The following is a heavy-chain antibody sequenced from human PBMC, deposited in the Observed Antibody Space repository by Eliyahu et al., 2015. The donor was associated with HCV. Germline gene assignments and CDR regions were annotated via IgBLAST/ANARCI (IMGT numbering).Heavy chain of an antibody. CDR3: TTLQMATVLDDS. Sequence: EVQLVESGXGLVQPGGSRRLSCTASGFTFTNAWMSWVRQAPGKGLEWVGRIKSNNDGGTTDYAEPVKGRFTISRDDSQNTVYLQMSSLTTEDTGVYYCTTLQMATVLDDSWGQGTLVTVSS. D-gene: IGHD5-24*01. CDR1: GFTFTNAW. V-gene: IGHV3-15*01. CDR2: IKSNNDGGTT. J-gene: IGHJ4*02.